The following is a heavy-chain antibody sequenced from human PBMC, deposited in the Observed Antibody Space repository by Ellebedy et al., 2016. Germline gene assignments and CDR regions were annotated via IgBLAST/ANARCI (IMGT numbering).Heavy chain of an antibody. J-gene: IGHJ6*03. CDR3: VRDPHNSGHYNYYMDV. CDR2: ISGYTNYT. V-gene: IGHV3-11*06. Sequence: GESLKISXAASGFTFRDFYMTWIRQAPGKGPEWIAYISGYTNYTGYSDSVKGRFVISRDNARNSLSLQMNSLRDEDTAVYYCVRDPHNSGHYNYYMDVWGKGTTVTVSS. CDR1: GFTFRDFY. D-gene: IGHD5-12*01.